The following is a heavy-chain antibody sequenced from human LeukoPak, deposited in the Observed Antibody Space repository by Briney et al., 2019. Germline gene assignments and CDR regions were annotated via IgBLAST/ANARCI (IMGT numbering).Heavy chain of an antibody. CDR3: ARRRDGYSYFDY. D-gene: IGHD5-24*01. V-gene: IGHV1-8*01. J-gene: IGHJ4*02. CDR1: GYTFTSYD. CDR2: MNPNSGNT. Sequence: ASVKVSCKASGYTFTSYDINWVRQATGQGLEWMGWMNPNSGNTGYAQKFQGRVTMTRDTSTSTVYMELSSLRSEDTAVYYCARRRDGYSYFDYWGQGALVTVSS.